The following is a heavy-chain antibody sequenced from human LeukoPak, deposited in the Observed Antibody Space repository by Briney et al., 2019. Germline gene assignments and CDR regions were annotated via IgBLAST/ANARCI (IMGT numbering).Heavy chain of an antibody. CDR1: GGSISSHY. D-gene: IGHD3-3*01. Sequence: SETLSLTCTVSGGSISSHYWSWIRQPPGKGLEWIGYIYYSGSTNYNPSLKSRVIIPVDTSKNQFSLKLSSVTAADTAVYYCARAYYDFWSGTLNWFDPWGQGTLVTVSS. CDR3: ARAYYDFWSGTLNWFDP. J-gene: IGHJ5*02. CDR2: IYYSGST. V-gene: IGHV4-59*11.